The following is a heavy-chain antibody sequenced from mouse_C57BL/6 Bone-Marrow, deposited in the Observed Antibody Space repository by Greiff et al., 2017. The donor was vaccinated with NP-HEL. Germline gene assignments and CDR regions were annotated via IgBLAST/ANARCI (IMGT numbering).Heavy chain of an antibody. CDR2: IYPGNSDT. D-gene: IGHD1-1*01. CDR3: FYYFWYCDV. J-gene: IGHJ1*03. V-gene: IGHV1-5*01. CDR1: GYTFTSYW. Sequence: DVQLQESGTVLARPGASVKMSCKTSGYTFTSYWMHWVKQRPGQGLEWIGAIYPGNSDTSYNQKFKGKVKLTAVTSASTAYMELSSLTNEDSAVYYCFYYFWYCDVWGTGTTVTVSS.